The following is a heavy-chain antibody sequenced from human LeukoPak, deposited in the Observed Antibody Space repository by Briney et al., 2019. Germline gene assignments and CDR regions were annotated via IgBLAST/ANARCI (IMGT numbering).Heavy chain of an antibody. CDR2: ISGSGGST. J-gene: IGHJ6*03. Sequence: GGSLRLSCAVSGFTFSSYAMSWVRQAPGKGPEWVSAISGSGGSTYYADSVKGRFTISRDNSKNTLYLQMNSLRAEDTAVYYCGKSLGGYSLNMDVWGKGTTVTVSS. CDR1: GFTFSSYA. V-gene: IGHV3-23*01. D-gene: IGHD5-18*01. CDR3: GKSLGGYSLNMDV.